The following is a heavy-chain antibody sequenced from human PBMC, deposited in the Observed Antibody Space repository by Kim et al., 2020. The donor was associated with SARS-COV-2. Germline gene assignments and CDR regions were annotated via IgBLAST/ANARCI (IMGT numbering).Heavy chain of an antibody. CDR3: ASVFGRSAGPLG. Sequence: SETLSLTCAVYGGSFSGYYWSWIRQPPGKGLEWIGEINHSGSTNYNPSLKSRVTISVDTSKNQFSLKLSSVTAADTAVYYCASVFGRSAGPLGWGQGTLVTVSS. CDR2: INHSGST. CDR1: GGSFSGYY. V-gene: IGHV4-34*01. J-gene: IGHJ4*02. D-gene: IGHD6-13*01.